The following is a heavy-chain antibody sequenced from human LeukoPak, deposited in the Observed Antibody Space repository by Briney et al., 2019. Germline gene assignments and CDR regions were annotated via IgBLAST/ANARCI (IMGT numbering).Heavy chain of an antibody. CDR2: IRPGGDIT. CDR1: GFYFSADG. Sequence: GGSLRLSCAASGFYFSADGMNWVRQAPGGWLEWVSGIRPGGDITYYADSVKGRFTISRDNSKNTLYLEVISLTAEDTAVYYCAKDDAWLRFGEWSQGTLVTVSS. J-gene: IGHJ4*02. CDR3: AKDDAWLRFGE. V-gene: IGHV3-23*01. D-gene: IGHD3-10*01.